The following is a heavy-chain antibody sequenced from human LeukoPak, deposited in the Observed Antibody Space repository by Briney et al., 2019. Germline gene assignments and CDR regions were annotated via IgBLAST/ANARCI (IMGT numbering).Heavy chain of an antibody. CDR2: IIPIFGIA. V-gene: IGHV1-69*04. CDR1: GGTFSSYA. J-gene: IGHJ6*02. CDR3: ARVPDTAMVTYCGMDG. D-gene: IGHD5-18*01. Sequence: SVKVSCKASGGTFSSYAISWVRQAPGQGLEWMGRIIPIFGIANYAQKFQGRVTITADKSTSTAYMELSSLRSEDTAVYYCARVPDTAMVTYCGMDGWGQGTTVTVSS.